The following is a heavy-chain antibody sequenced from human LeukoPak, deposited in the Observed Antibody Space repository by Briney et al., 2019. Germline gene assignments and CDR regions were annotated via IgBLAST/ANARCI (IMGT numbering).Heavy chain of an antibody. CDR1: GFTFSSYW. Sequence: GESLRLSCAASGFTFSSYWMSWVRQAPGKGLEWVANIKQDGSEKYYVDSVKGRFTISRDNAKNSLYLQMNSLRAKDTAVYYCARDGKGQLGIYYYYMDVWGKGTTVTVSS. V-gene: IGHV3-7*01. D-gene: IGHD6-6*01. CDR2: IKQDGSEK. CDR3: ARDGKGQLGIYYYYMDV. J-gene: IGHJ6*03.